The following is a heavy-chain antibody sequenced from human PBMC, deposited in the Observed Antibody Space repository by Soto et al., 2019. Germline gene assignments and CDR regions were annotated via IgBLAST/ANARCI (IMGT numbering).Heavy chain of an antibody. CDR2: IKSKTDGGTT. Sequence: PVGSLRLSCAASGFTFSNAWMSWVRQAPGKGLEWVGRIKSKTDGGTTDYAAPVKGRFTISRDDSKNTLYLQMNSLKTEDTAVYYCTTVGGRYCSSTSCSTGYYDFWSGPYYFDYWGQGTLVTVSS. D-gene: IGHD2-2*01. CDR1: GFTFSNAW. J-gene: IGHJ4*02. CDR3: TTVGGRYCSSTSCSTGYYDFWSGPYYFDY. V-gene: IGHV3-15*01.